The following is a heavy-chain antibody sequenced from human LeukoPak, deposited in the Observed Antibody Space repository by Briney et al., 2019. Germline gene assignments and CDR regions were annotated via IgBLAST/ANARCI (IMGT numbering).Heavy chain of an antibody. J-gene: IGHJ4*02. CDR3: AANSADYNTLGSSYKV. D-gene: IGHD3-10*01. CDR2: FSSIGSW. Sequence: SETLSLTCSVSGDSIGTYFWTWIRQPAGRGLEWIGRFSSIGSWKYNPSLNSRVSMSVDRSKNQFSLKLNSVTAADTAVFYCAANSADYNTLGSSYKVWGQGTLVTVSS. V-gene: IGHV4-4*07. CDR1: GDSIGTYF.